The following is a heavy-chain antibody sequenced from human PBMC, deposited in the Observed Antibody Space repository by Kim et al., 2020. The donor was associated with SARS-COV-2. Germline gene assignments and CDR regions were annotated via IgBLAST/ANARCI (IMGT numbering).Heavy chain of an antibody. J-gene: IGHJ5*02. CDR3: ARAPLGYCSSTSCYDLAP. Sequence: ASVKVSCKASGYTFTGYYMHWVRQAPGQGLEWMGRINPNSGGTNYAQKFQGRVTMTRDTSISTAYMELSRLRSDDTAVYYCARAPLGYCSSTSCYDLAPWGQGTLVTVSS. CDR1: GYTFTGYY. V-gene: IGHV1-2*06. D-gene: IGHD2-2*01. CDR2: INPNSGGT.